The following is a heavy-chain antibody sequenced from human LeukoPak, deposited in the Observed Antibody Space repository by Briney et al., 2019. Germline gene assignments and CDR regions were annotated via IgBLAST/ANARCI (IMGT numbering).Heavy chain of an antibody. CDR2: ISHSGTT. J-gene: IGHJ4*02. V-gene: IGHV4-30-4*01. D-gene: IGHD6-13*01. Sequence: PSETLSLTCTVSGDSISSGDYYWSWIRQPPGKGLEWIGYISHSGTTYYNPSLKSPASMAVDTSKNQFSLKLSSVTAADTAVYFCARETIPAANDYWGQGILVTVSS. CDR3: ARETIPAANDY. CDR1: GDSISSGDYY.